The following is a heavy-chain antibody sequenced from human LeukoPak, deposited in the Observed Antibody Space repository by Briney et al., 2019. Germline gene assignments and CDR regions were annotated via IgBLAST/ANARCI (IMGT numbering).Heavy chain of an antibody. D-gene: IGHD3-3*01. Sequence: PGGSLRLSCAASGFTFSSYGMHWVRQAPGKGLEWVAVIWYDGSNKYYADSVKGRFTISRDNSKNTLYPQMNSLRAEDTAVYYCAKDIGFLEWLLTFDYWGQGTLVTVSS. CDR3: AKDIGFLEWLLTFDY. J-gene: IGHJ4*02. CDR2: IWYDGSNK. V-gene: IGHV3-33*06. CDR1: GFTFSSYG.